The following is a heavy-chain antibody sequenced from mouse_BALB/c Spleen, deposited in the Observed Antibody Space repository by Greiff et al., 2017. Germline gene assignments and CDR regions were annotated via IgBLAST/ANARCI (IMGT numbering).Heavy chain of an antibody. CDR1: GFSFTSYG. J-gene: IGHJ1*01. CDR3: ARDEWGADWYFDV. Sequence: VKVVESGPGLVAPSQCLSITCTVSGFSFTSYGVHWVLQPPGKGLEWLGVICAGGSTNYNSPLMSRLSISKDNSKSQVVIKMNSLQTDDTAMYYCARDEWGADWYFDVWGAGTTVTVAS. D-gene: IGHD1-3*01. CDR2: ICAGGST. V-gene: IGHV2-9*02.